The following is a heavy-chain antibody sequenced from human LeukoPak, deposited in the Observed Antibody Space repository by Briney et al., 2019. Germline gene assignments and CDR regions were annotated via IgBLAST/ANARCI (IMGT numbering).Heavy chain of an antibody. CDR2: ISVNNANA. Sequence: ASVKVSCKASSYTFTSYFISWVRQAPEQGLEWMGWISVNNANANYAQKFQGRVTMTTDTSTSTAYMELRSLKSDDTALYYCARASVSSTVVPADYWGQGTLVTVSS. V-gene: IGHV1-18*01. D-gene: IGHD2-2*01. CDR3: ARASVSSTVVPADY. J-gene: IGHJ4*02. CDR1: SYTFTSYF.